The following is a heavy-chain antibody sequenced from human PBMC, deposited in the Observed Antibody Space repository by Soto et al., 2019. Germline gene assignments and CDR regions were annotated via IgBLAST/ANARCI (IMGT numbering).Heavy chain of an antibody. J-gene: IGHJ3*02. CDR2: IYTSGST. V-gene: IGHV4-4*07. D-gene: IGHD1-7*01. Sequence: ETLSLTCTVSGGSISSYYWSWIRQPAGKGLEWIGRIYTSGSTNYNPSLKSRVTMSVDTSKNQFSLKLSSVTAADTAVYYCARVGKLELQGGAFDIWGQGTMVTVSS. CDR3: ARVGKLELQGGAFDI. CDR1: GGSISSYY.